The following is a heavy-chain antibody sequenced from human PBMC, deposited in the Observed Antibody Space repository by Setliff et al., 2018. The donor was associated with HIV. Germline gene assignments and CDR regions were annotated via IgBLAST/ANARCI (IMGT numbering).Heavy chain of an antibody. V-gene: IGHV4-31*02. J-gene: IGHJ4*02. CDR1: GVSVGSGDYY. CDR3: ATRPRIAARPFDY. Sequence: SETLSLTCSVSGVSVGSGDYYWHWIRQHPEKALEWIGHIFHSGDIYYNPSLKSRISMSVDTSKNQFSLELTSLTAADTAVYYCATRPRIAARPFDYWGQGMLVTVSS. D-gene: IGHD6-6*01. CDR2: IFHSGDI.